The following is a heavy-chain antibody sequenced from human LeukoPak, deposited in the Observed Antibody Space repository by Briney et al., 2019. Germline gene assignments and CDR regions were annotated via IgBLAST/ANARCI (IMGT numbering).Heavy chain of an antibody. CDR3: ARVGYCSGGSCYGAFDI. CDR2: IIPIFGTA. CDR1: GGTFSSYA. D-gene: IGHD2-15*01. J-gene: IGHJ3*02. Sequence: SVKVSCKASGGTFSSYAISWVRQAPGQGLEWMGGIIPIFGTANYAQKFQGRVTITADKSTSTAYMELSSLRSEDSAVYYCARVGYCSGGSCYGAFDIWGQGTMVTVSS. V-gene: IGHV1-69*06.